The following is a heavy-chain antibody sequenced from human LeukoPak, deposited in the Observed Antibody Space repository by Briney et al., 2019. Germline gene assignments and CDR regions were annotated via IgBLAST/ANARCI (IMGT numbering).Heavy chain of an antibody. V-gene: IGHV1-46*01. D-gene: IGHD2-15*01. CDR1: GYSFTTYY. CDR3: ARDVVVEVGMLPTDSWFDP. CDR2: INPSDGST. J-gene: IGHJ5*02. Sequence: GASVKVSCKATGYSFTTYYIHWMRQAPGRGLEWMGIINPSDGSTSSAQKFQGRVTMTSDTSTSTVYMELSSLTYDDTAVYYCARDVVVEVGMLPTDSWFDPWGRGILVAVSS.